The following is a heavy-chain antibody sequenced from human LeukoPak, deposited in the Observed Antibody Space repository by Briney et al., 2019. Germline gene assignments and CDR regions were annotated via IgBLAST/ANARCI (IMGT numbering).Heavy chain of an antibody. CDR2: ISAYNGNT. Sequence: GASVPVSCQASGYTFTSYGISWVRQAPGQGLEWMGWISAYNGNTNYAQKLQGRVTMTTDTSTSTAYMELRSLRSDDTAVYYCARDLREAVVPAARLYYCYYGMDVWGQGTTVTVSS. CDR1: GYTFTSYG. CDR3: ARDLREAVVPAARLYYCYYGMDV. D-gene: IGHD2-2*01. V-gene: IGHV1-18*01. J-gene: IGHJ6*02.